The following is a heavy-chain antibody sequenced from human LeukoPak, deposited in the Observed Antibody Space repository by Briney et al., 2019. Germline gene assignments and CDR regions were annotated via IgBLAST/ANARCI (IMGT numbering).Heavy chain of an antibody. CDR1: GFTFSSYW. D-gene: IGHD3-16*01. CDR2: INSDGSST. CDR3: ARDTQAGGAFDI. J-gene: IGHJ3*02. Sequence: GGSLRLSCAASGFTFSSYWMHWVRQAPGKGLVWVSRINSDGSSTSYADSVKGRFTISRDNSKNTLYLQMNSLRAEDTAVYYCARDTQAGGAFDIWGQGTMVTVSS. V-gene: IGHV3-74*01.